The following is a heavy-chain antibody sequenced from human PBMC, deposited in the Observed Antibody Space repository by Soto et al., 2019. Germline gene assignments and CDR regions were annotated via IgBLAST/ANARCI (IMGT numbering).Heavy chain of an antibody. Sequence: QAQLVESGGGVVQPGTSLRLSCVASGFTFSDYGMHWVRQAPGKGLEWVALTWYDESIKVYADSVKGRFTISRDNSKNTLYLQMNNLGAEDTALYFCARDYSAGAGENWFDPWGQGTLVTVSS. V-gene: IGHV3-33*01. CDR2: TWYDESIK. CDR1: GFTFSDYG. CDR3: ARDYSAGAGENWFDP. J-gene: IGHJ5*02. D-gene: IGHD1-26*01.